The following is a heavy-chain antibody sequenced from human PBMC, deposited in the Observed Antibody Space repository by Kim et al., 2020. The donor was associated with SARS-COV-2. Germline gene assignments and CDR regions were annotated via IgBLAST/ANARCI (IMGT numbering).Heavy chain of an antibody. V-gene: IGHV3-30*18. J-gene: IGHJ4*02. D-gene: IGHD3-16*01. CDR2: ITYNGTNK. CDR3: AKGPPPRGEFDY. Sequence: GGSLRLSCAASGFTFSSYGMHWVRQAPGKGLEWVAAITYNGTNKYYADSVKGRFTISRDNSKNTLYLQMNSLRAEDTAVYYCAKGPPPRGEFDYWGQGTLVTVSS. CDR1: GFTFSSYG.